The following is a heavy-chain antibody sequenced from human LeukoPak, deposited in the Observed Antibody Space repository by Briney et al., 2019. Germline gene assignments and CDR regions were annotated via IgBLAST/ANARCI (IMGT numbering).Heavy chain of an antibody. V-gene: IGHV3-7*01. CDR3: ARYMGDYYYYGMDV. D-gene: IGHD1-14*01. Sequence: GGSLRLSCAASGFTFNSYWMSWVRQAPGKGLEWVANIKEDGSEKYYVDSVKGRFTISRDNAKNLLYLQMNSLRAEDTAVYYCARYMGDYYYYGMDVWGQGTTVTVSS. CDR2: IKEDGSEK. J-gene: IGHJ6*02. CDR1: GFTFNSYW.